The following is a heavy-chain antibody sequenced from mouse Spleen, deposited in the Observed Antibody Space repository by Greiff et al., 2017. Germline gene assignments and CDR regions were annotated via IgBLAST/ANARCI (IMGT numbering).Heavy chain of an antibody. CDR3: ARSGSTVVTFDY. CDR1: GYTFTDYN. V-gene: IGHV1-18*01. CDR2: INPNNGGT. J-gene: IGHJ2*01. Sequence: VQLKQSGPELVKPGASVKIPCKASGYTFTDYNMDWVKQSHGKSLEWIGDINPNNGGTIYNQKFKGKATLTVDKSSSTAYMELRSLTSEDTAVYYCARSGSTVVTFDYWGQGTTLTVSS. D-gene: IGHD1-1*01.